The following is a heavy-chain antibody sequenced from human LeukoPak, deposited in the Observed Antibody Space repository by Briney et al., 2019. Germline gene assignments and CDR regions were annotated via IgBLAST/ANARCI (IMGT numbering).Heavy chain of an antibody. CDR2: IIPILGIA. CDR3: ASRDGYTFDY. D-gene: IGHD5-24*01. J-gene: IGHJ4*02. CDR1: GYSFTSYW. Sequence: PGESLKISCKGSGYSFTSYWIGWVRQAPGQGLEWMGRIIPILGIANYAQKFQGRVTITADKSTSTAYMELSSLRSEDTAVYYCASRDGYTFDYWGQGTLVTVSS. V-gene: IGHV1-69*02.